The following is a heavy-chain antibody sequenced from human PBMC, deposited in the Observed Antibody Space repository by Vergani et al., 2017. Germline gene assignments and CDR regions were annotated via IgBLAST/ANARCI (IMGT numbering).Heavy chain of an antibody. CDR1: GFTFSSYG. Sequence: QVQLVESGGGVVQPGGSLRLSCAASGFTFSSYGMHWVRQAPGKGLEWVAFIRYDGSNKYYADSVKGRFTISRDNSKNTLYLQMNSLRAEDTAVYYCAKDSEYSSSYYYYYYYMDVWGKGTTVTVSS. CDR2: IRYDGSNK. V-gene: IGHV3-30*02. CDR3: AKDSEYSSSYYYYYYYMDV. J-gene: IGHJ6*03. D-gene: IGHD6-6*01.